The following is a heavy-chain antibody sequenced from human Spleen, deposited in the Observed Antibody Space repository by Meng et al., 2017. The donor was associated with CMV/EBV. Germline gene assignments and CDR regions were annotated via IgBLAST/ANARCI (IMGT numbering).Heavy chain of an antibody. CDR2: ISFDGTKE. Sequence: GESLKISCAASGFTFSSYAMHWVRQAPGKGLEWLAVISFDGTKEYYADSVKGRFTISRDNSKNTLYLQMNSLRAEDTAVYYCARDRLRFNYYYYDMDVWGQGTTVTVSS. J-gene: IGHJ6*02. V-gene: IGHV3-30-3*01. D-gene: IGHD3-3*01. CDR3: ARDRLRFNYYYYDMDV. CDR1: GFTFSSYA.